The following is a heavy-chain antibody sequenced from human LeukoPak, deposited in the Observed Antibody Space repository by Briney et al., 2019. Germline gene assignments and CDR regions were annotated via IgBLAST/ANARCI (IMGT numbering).Heavy chain of an antibody. J-gene: IGHJ4*02. V-gene: IGHV3-30*18. CDR2: ISYDGSSK. CDR1: GFTFSSYG. CDR3: AKVGEQQLADY. D-gene: IGHD6-13*01. Sequence: GRSLRLPCAASGFTFSSYGVHWVRQAPGKGLEWVAVISYDGSSKYYADSVKGRFTISRDNSKNTLYLQMNSLRGEDTAVYYCAKVGEQQLADYWGQGTLVTVSS.